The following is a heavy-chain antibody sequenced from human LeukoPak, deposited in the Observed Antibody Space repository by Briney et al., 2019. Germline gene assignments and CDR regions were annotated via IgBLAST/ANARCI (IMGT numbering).Heavy chain of an antibody. CDR2: IKHDGSDK. J-gene: IGHJ4*02. CDR1: GFTFSSYW. D-gene: IGHD6-6*01. CDR3: ARDSYFSSDY. V-gene: IGHV3-7*05. Sequence: GGSLRLPCAGSGFTFSSYWMSWVRQAPGKGLEWVANIKHDGSDKYYVDSVKCLFTISRDHAKHSLYLQINSLRADDTALYYCARDSYFSSDYWGQGTLVTVSS.